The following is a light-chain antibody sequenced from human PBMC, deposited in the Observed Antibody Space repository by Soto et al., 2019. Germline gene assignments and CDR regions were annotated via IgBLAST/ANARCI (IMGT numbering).Light chain of an antibody. J-gene: IGLJ1*01. CDR1: SSDIGSYDL. V-gene: IGLV2-23*02. Sequence: QSALTQPASVSGSPGQSITFSCTGTSSDIGSYDLVPWYQQHPGTAPKLIIYEVTKRPSGVSTRFSGSKSGNTASLTISGLQAVDEADYYCCSFADFTYVFGTGTKVTVL. CDR3: CSFADFTYV. CDR2: EVT.